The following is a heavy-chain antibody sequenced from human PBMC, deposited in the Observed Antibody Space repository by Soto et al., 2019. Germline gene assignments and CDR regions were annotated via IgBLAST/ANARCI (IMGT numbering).Heavy chain of an antibody. J-gene: IGHJ5*02. Sequence: QVQLQESGPGLVKPSQTLSLTCTVSGGSISSGDYYWSWIRQPPGKGLEWIGYIYYSGSAYYNPSLKSRVTILVDTSKNQFSLKLSSVTAADTAVYYCPRVGHINWFDPWGQGTLVTVSS. CDR1: GGSISSGDYY. CDR3: PRVGHINWFDP. V-gene: IGHV4-30-4*01. D-gene: IGHD2-21*01. CDR2: IYYSGSA.